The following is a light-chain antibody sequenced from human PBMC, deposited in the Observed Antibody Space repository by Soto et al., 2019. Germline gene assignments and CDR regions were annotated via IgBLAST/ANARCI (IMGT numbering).Light chain of an antibody. J-gene: IGKJ5*01. CDR2: AAS. CDR3: QQANSCPIT. CDR1: QSMNWY. Sequence: DINRTRAPSGKCAAVGDSLTINYRASQSMNWYLNWYQQKPGKAPNLLIDAASSLQSGVPSRFSGSGSGTDFTITISSLEPEDFQTYYCQQANSCPITFGQGTRLEIK. V-gene: IGKV1-39*01.